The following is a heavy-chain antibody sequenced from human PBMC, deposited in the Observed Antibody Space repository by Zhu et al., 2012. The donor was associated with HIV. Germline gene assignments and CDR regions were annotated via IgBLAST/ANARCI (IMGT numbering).Heavy chain of an antibody. CDR1: GGSISSHY. CDR2: IYYSGST. J-gene: IGHJ4*02. Sequence: QVQLQESGPGLVKPSETLSLTCTVSGGSISSHYWSWIRQPPGKGLEWIGYIYYSGSTNYNPSLRSRVTMSVDTSKNQFSLKLSSVTAADTALYHCARGRGTLDYWGQGTLVTVSS. D-gene: IGHD3-16*01. V-gene: IGHV4-59*11. CDR3: ARGRGTLDY.